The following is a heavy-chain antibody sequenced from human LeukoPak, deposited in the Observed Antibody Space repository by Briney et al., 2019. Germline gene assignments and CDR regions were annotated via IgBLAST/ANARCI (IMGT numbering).Heavy chain of an antibody. D-gene: IGHD4-11*01. J-gene: IGHJ6*03. CDR2: IYYSGST. CDR3: ARDGGYSNPYYYYYYYMDF. V-gene: IGHV4-39*07. Sequence: SETLSLTCTVSGGFISSSSYYWGWIRQPPGKGLEWIGRIYYSGSTYYNPSLKSRVTISVDTSKNQFSLKLSSVTAADTAVYYCARDGGYSNPYYYYYYYMDFWGKGTTVTVSS. CDR1: GGFISSSSYY.